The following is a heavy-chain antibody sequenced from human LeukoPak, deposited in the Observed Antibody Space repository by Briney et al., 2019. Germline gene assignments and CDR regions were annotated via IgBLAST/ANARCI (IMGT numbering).Heavy chain of an antibody. CDR3: ARDGLSSIAARGGLNWFDP. V-gene: IGHV1-69*05. Sequence: ASVKVSCKASGGTFSSYAISWVRQAPGQGLEWMGGIIPIFGTANYAQKFQGRVTITTDESTSTAYMELSSLRSEDTAVYYCARDGLSSIAARGGLNWFDPWGQGTLVTLSS. J-gene: IGHJ5*02. CDR2: IIPIFGTA. D-gene: IGHD6-6*01. CDR1: GGTFSSYA.